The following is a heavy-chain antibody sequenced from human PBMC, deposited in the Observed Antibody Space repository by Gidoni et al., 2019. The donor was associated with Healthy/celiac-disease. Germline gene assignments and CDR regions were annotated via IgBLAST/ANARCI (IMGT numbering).Heavy chain of an antibody. V-gene: IGHV4-34*01. CDR1: GGSFSGYY. Sequence: QVQLQQWGAGLLKPSETLSLTCAVYGGSFSGYYWSWIRQPPGKGLEWLGEINHSGNTDYNPSLKSRVTIAVDTSKNQFSLKLSSVTAADTAVYYCARTDYGDYFDYWGQGTLVTVSS. CDR3: ARTDYGDYFDY. D-gene: IGHD4-17*01. CDR2: INHSGNT. J-gene: IGHJ4*02.